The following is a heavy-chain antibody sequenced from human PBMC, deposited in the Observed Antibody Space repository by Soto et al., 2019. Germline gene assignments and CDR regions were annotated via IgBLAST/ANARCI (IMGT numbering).Heavy chain of an antibody. J-gene: IGHJ6*03. D-gene: IGHD2-2*01. CDR2: IKSKTDGGTT. CDR1: GFTFSNAW. V-gene: IGHV3-15*01. CDR3: TTDLLVVPPPKGVERWYYYMDV. Sequence: EVQLVESGGGLVKPGGSLRLSCAASGFTFSNAWMSWVRQAPGKGLEWVGRIKSKTDGGTTDYAAPVKGRFTISRDDSKNTLYLQMNSLKTEDTAVYYCTTDLLVVPPPKGVERWYYYMDVWGKGTTVTVSS.